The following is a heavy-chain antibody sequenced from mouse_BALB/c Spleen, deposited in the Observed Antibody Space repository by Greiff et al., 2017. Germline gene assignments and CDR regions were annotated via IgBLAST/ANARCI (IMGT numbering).Heavy chain of an antibody. D-gene: IGHD2-4*01. CDR2: IWAGGST. CDR3: ARCDYDRDYFDY. CDR1: GFSLTSYG. J-gene: IGHJ2*01. Sequence: VKLVESGPGLVAPSQSLSITCTVSGFSLTSYGVHWVRQPPGKGLEWLGVIWAGGSTNYNSALMSRLSISKDNSKSQVFLKMNSLQTDDTAMYYCARCDYDRDYFDYWGQGTTLTVSS. V-gene: IGHV2-9*02.